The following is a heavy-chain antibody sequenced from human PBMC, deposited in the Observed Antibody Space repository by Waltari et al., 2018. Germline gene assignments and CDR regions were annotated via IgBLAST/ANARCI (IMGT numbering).Heavy chain of an antibody. Sequence: VHGGGSLRLSCAASGFTFSSYAMSWVRPAPGKGLEWVPGTSGSGGSTNYADSVKGRYTISRDNSKNTLNLQMNSLRAEDTAVYYCAKNLRDIIVVPAALDYWGQGTLVTVSS. V-gene: IGHV3-23*01. J-gene: IGHJ4*02. CDR1: GFTFSSYA. CDR3: AKNLRDIIVVPAALDY. D-gene: IGHD2-2*01. CDR2: TSGSGGST.